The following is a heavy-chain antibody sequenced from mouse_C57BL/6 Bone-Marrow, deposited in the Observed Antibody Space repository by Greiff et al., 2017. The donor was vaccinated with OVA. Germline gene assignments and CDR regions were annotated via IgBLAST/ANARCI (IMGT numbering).Heavy chain of an antibody. J-gene: IGHJ4*01. CDR3: ARRKRYYAMDY. CDR2: ISNLAYSI. CDR1: GFTFSDYG. V-gene: IGHV5-15*04. Sequence: EVMLVESGGGLVQPGGSLKLPCAASGFTFSDYGMAWVRQAPRKGPEWVAFISNLAYSIYYADTVTGRFTISRENAKNTLYLEMSSLRSENTAKYYCARRKRYYAMDYWGQGTSVTVSS.